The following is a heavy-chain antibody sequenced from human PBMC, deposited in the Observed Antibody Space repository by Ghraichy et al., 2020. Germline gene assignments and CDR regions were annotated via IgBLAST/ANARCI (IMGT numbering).Heavy chain of an antibody. V-gene: IGHV1-24*01. J-gene: IGHJ5*02. D-gene: IGHD3-10*01. Sequence: ASVKVSCKVSGYTLTELSMHWVRQAPGKGLEWMGGFDPEDGETIYAQKFQGRVTMTEDTSTDTAYMELSSLRSEDTAVYYCATQRQVITMVRGAIVVGCWFDPWGQGTLVTVSS. CDR3: ATQRQVITMVRGAIVVGCWFDP. CDR2: FDPEDGET. CDR1: GYTLTELS.